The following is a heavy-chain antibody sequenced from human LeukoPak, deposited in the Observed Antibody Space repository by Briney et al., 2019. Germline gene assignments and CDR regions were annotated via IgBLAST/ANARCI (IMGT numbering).Heavy chain of an antibody. CDR2: LSMGGNT. Sequence: SETLSLTCTVSGVSISSYYYSWVRQPPGKGLEWLGNLSMGGNTNFSPSLKSRGTISGDTPRNQFSLKLSSVTAADTAVYYCARHGGGGRSFDIWGQGTMVTVSS. V-gene: IGHV4-4*09. CDR3: ARHGGGGRSFDI. CDR1: GVSISSYY. D-gene: IGHD3-16*01. J-gene: IGHJ3*02.